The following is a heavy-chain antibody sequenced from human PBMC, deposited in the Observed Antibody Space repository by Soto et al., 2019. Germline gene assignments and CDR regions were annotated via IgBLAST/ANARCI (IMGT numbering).Heavy chain of an antibody. D-gene: IGHD3-16*01. Sequence: GASVKVSCKASGYSFTAYYMHWVRQAPGQGLEWMGWINPYTGDTDYAQKFQGRVTMTRDTTISTAYMELNSLKSDDSAVYYCARDPIGGGAPYYIDYWGQGTLVTVSS. J-gene: IGHJ4*02. V-gene: IGHV1-2*02. CDR1: GYSFTAYY. CDR2: INPYTGDT. CDR3: ARDPIGGGAPYYIDY.